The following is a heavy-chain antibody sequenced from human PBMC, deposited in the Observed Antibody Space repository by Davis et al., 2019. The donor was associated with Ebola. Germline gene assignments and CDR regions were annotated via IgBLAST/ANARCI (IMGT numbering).Heavy chain of an antibody. Sequence: HSQTLSLTCAISGDSVSSAGWTWIRHSPSRGLEWLGRTSYKSKWYNDYAVSVKSRITINPDTSKNQFSLQLNSVTPEETALYYCARGWLRGGMDVWGEGTTVTV. J-gene: IGHJ6*02. CDR1: GDSVSSAG. CDR3: ARGWLRGGMDV. D-gene: IGHD5-18*01. CDR2: TSYKSKWYN. V-gene: IGHV6-1*01.